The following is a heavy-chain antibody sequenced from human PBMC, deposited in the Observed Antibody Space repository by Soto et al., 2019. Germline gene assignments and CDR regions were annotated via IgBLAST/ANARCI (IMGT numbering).Heavy chain of an antibody. CDR1: GYPVTAYY. V-gene: IGHV1-2*02. Sequence: QLHLVQSGAVVKKPGASVTVSCSASGYPVTAYYMHWVRQAPGRGLEWMGGISPATGAAKYTQTFQGRVTMTRDTSKGTVFMELSGLTSGDTAVFYCARGGGVGVAGSAAFDMWGQGTLVTVSS. D-gene: IGHD3-3*01. CDR3: ARGGGVGVAGSAAFDM. J-gene: IGHJ3*02. CDR2: ISPATGAA.